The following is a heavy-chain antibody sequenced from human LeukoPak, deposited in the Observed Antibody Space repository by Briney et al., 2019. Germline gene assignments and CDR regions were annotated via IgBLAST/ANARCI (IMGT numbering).Heavy chain of an antibody. D-gene: IGHD2-15*01. J-gene: IGHJ4*02. CDR3: ARGTESGGSFDY. V-gene: IGHV1-46*02. CDR2: INPSGDNT. Sequence: ASVKVSCKASGHTFNSDYMHWVRQAPGQGLEWVGIINPSGDNTRYAQNFQGRLTMTRDTSTDTVYMELSSLRSDDTAVYYCARGTESGGSFDYWRQGTLVTVST. CDR1: GHTFNSDY.